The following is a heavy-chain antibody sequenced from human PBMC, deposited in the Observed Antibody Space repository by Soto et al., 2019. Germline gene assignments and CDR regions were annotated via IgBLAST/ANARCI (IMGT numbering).Heavy chain of an antibody. Sequence: PSETLSLTCTVSGGSISNGNYYWSWIRQLPGKGLEWIGNIYYIGTTSYNPSLKSRVTMSIDTSKNQFSLKLRYVVAADTAMYYCAKNETSRRCFAPWRQGTLVTVSS. CDR1: GGSISNGNYY. CDR2: IYYIGTT. V-gene: IGHV4-31*03. CDR3: AKNETSRRCFAP. J-gene: IGHJ5*02.